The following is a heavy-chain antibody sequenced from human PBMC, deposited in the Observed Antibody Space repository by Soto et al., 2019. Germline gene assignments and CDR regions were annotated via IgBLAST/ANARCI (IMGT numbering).Heavy chain of an antibody. CDR1: GYTFTHYY. J-gene: IGHJ4*02. CDR2: INPNGGIT. V-gene: IGHV1-46*01. D-gene: IGHD5-18*01. Sequence: ASVKVSCKASGYTFTHYYIHWVRQAPGQGLEWMGIINPNGGITTYAQKFRAGFTMTRDTSTSTVYLELSSLRSEDSAIYYCATSVNSAMAFDYWGQGTLVTVSS. CDR3: ATSVNSAMAFDY.